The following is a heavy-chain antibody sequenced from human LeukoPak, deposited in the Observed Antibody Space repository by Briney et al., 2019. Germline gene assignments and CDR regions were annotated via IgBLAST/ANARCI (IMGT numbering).Heavy chain of an antibody. J-gene: IGHJ4*02. CDR2: IKQDGSEK. CDR1: GFTFSSYW. CDR3: ARGFHLYYYDSSGYYFDY. D-gene: IGHD3-22*01. Sequence: QAGGSLRLSCAASGFTFSSYWMSWVRQAPGKGLEWVANIKQDGSEKYYVDSVKGRFTISRDNAKNSLYLQMNSLRAEDTAVYYCARGFHLYYYDSSGYYFDYWGQGTLVAVSS. V-gene: IGHV3-7*01.